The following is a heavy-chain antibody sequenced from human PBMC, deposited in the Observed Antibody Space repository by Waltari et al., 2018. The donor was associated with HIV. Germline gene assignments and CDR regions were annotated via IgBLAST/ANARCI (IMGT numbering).Heavy chain of an antibody. V-gene: IGHV1-69*19. CDR2: VAPLVGV. D-gene: IGHD4-17*01. J-gene: IGHJ3*01. CDR1: GGAFDTFA. Sequence: QSGAEAKKPGSSVKVSCQASGGAFDTFAFPWVRQAPGQGLEWLGGVAPLVGVIYEQNFLGRVPITSSPSTRTVFLELRGLLSDDTAVYFCAKSDFGELVRGQKAFDVWGRGT. CDR3: AKSDFGELVRGQKAFDV.